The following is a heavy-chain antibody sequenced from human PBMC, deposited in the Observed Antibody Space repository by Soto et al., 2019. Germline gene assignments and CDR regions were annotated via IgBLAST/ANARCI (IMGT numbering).Heavy chain of an antibody. V-gene: IGHV5-51*01. Sequence: GESLKISCKGSGYRFTSYCIGWVRQMPGKGLEWMGIIYPSDSDIRYSPSFQGQVTISADRSISTAYLQWSSLKASDTAMYYCARLYRSGGNLYYYSMDVWGQGTTVTVSS. D-gene: IGHD2-15*01. CDR3: ARLYRSGGNLYYYSMDV. CDR1: GYRFTSYC. J-gene: IGHJ6*02. CDR2: IYPSDSDI.